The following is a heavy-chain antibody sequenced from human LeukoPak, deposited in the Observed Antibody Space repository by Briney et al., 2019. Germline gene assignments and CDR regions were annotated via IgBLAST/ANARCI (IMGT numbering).Heavy chain of an antibody. D-gene: IGHD6-19*01. J-gene: IGHJ4*02. CDR2: IYYSGNT. CDR3: ARHDAAAVVEY. CDR1: GGSISSHTYY. V-gene: IGHV4-39*01. Sequence: SETLSLTCTVSGGSISSHTYYWGWIRQAPGMGLEWIGSIYYSGNTYYNPSLKSRVTISVDTSKSQFSLELRSVIAAVYYCARHDAAAVVEYWGQGTLVTVSS.